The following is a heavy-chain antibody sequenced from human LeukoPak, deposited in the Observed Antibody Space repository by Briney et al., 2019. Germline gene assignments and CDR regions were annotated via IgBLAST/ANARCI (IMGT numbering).Heavy chain of an antibody. V-gene: IGHV1-69*04. D-gene: IGHD2-2*01. CDR1: GGTFSSYT. Sequence: ASVKVSRKASGGTFSSYTISWVRQAPGQGLEWMGRIIPILGIANYAQKFQGRVTITADKSTSTAYMELSSLRSEDTAVYYCARDHCGSSTSCYQGSFDYWGQGTLVTVSS. CDR2: IIPILGIA. J-gene: IGHJ4*02. CDR3: ARDHCGSSTSCYQGSFDY.